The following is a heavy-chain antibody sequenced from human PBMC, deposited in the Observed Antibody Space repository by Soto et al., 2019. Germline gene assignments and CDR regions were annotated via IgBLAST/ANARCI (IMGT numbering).Heavy chain of an antibody. V-gene: IGHV3-23*01. J-gene: IGHJ3*02. Sequence: EVQLLESGGGLVQPGGSLRLSCAASGFTFSSYAMSWVRQAPGKGLEWVSAISGSGGSTYYADSVKGRFTISSDNSKNTLYLQMNSLRAEDTAVYYCAKAVTMVRGVFDAFDIWGQGTMVTVSS. CDR3: AKAVTMVRGVFDAFDI. CDR2: ISGSGGST. D-gene: IGHD3-10*01. CDR1: GFTFSSYA.